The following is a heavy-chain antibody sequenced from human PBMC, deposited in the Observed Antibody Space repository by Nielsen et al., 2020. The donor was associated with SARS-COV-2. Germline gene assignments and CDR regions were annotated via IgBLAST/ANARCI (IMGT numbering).Heavy chain of an antibody. CDR1: GGSISSGGYY. Sequence: SETLSLTCTVSGGSISSGGYYWSWIRQHPGKGLEWIGYIYYSGSTNYNPSLKSRVTISVDTSKNQFSLKLSSVTAADTAVYYCARHGLLWFGEPHYYMDVWGKGTTVTVSS. J-gene: IGHJ6*03. V-gene: IGHV4-61*08. CDR3: ARHGLLWFGEPHYYMDV. CDR2: IYYSGST. D-gene: IGHD3-10*01.